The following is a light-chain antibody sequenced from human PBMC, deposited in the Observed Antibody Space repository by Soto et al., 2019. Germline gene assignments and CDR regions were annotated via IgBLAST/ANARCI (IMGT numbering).Light chain of an antibody. CDR3: QQYNSYWP. J-gene: IGKJ1*01. CDR1: QSISSW. V-gene: IGKV1-5*03. CDR2: KAS. Sequence: DIQMTQSPSTLSASVGDRVTITCRASQSISSWLAWYQQKPGKAPKLLIYKASSLESGVPSRFSGSGSGTECTLTISILQPDDFATYYCQQYNSYWPFGQGTKVDIK.